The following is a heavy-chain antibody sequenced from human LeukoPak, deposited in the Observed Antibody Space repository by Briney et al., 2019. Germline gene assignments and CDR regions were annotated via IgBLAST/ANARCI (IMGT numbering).Heavy chain of an antibody. V-gene: IGHV4-34*01. CDR2: INHSGST. D-gene: IGHD3-9*01. J-gene: IGHJ5*02. Sequence: SETLSLTCAVYGGSFSGYYWSWIRQPPGKGLEWIGEINHSGSTNYNPSLKSRVTISVDTSKNQFSLKLSSVTAADTAVYYCARGVLRYFDWLLDRDWFDPRGQGTLVTVSS. CDR1: GGSFSGYY. CDR3: ARGVLRYFDWLLDRDWFDP.